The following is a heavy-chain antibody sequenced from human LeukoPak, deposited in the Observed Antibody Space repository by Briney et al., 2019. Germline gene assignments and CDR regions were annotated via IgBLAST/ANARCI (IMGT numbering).Heavy chain of an antibody. CDR2: ISSSSSYI. J-gene: IGHJ4*02. CDR1: GFTFSSYS. V-gene: IGHV3-21*01. CDR3: ARDQVVVAAIPHYFDY. Sequence: PGGSLRLSCAASGFTFSSYSMNWVRQAPGKGLEWVSSISSSSSYIYYADSVKGRFTISRDNAKNSLYLQMNRLRAEDTAVYYCARDQVVVAAIPHYFDYWGQGTLVTVSS. D-gene: IGHD2-15*01.